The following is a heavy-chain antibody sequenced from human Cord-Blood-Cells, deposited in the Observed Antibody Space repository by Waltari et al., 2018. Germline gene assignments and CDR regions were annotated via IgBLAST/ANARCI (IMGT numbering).Heavy chain of an antibody. J-gene: IGHJ4*02. V-gene: IGHV1-2*02. CDR1: GYNFTGYD. CDR2: INPNSGGT. CDR3: ARDRALRYYFDY. Sequence: QVQLVQSGAEVKKPGASVKVSCKASGYNFTGYDMTWVRQAPGQGLEWMGWINPNSGGTNYAQKFQGRVTMTRDTSISTAYMELSRLRSDDTAVYYCARDRALRYYFDYWGQGTLVTVSS. D-gene: IGHD4-17*01.